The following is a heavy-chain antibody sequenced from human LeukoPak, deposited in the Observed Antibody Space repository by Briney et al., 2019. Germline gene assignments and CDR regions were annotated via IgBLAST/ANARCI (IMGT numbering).Heavy chain of an antibody. CDR1: GFTFSSYA. CDR2: ISYDGSDK. D-gene: IGHD3-22*01. V-gene: IGHV3-30-3*01. Sequence: GRSLRLSCAASGFTFSSYAIHWVRQAPGKGLEWVAVISYDGSDKYYADSVKGRFTISRDNAKNSLYLQINSLRAEDTAVYYCARVYDSSGYYWGFDYWGQGRLVSVCS. CDR3: ARVYDSSGYYWGFDY. J-gene: IGHJ4*02.